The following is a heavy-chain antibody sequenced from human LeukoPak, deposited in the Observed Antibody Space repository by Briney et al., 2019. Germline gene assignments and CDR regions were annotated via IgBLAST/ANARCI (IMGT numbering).Heavy chain of an antibody. CDR3: ARNGHYDFWSGYYSDP. CDR2: IYYSGST. D-gene: IGHD3-3*01. CDR1: GGSISSSSYY. J-gene: IGHJ5*02. V-gene: IGHV4-39*07. Sequence: SETLSLTCTVSGGSISSSSYYWGWIRQPPGKGLEWIGSIYYSGSTYYNPSLKSRVTISVDTSKNQFSLKLSSVTAADTAVYYCARNGHYDFWSGYYSDPWGQGTLVTVSS.